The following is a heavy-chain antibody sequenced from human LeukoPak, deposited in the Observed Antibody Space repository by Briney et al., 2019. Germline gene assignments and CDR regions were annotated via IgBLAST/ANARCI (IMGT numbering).Heavy chain of an antibody. CDR2: IIPILGIA. J-gene: IGHJ4*01. D-gene: IGHD6-19*01. Sequence: ASVKVSCKASGGTFSSYAISWVRQAPGQGLEWMGRIIPILGIANYAQKFQGRVTITADKSTSTAYMELSSLRSEDTAVYHCAKGIYSSGWSYFDYWGHGTLVTVSS. CDR1: GGTFSSYA. V-gene: IGHV1-69*04. CDR3: AKGIYSSGWSYFDY.